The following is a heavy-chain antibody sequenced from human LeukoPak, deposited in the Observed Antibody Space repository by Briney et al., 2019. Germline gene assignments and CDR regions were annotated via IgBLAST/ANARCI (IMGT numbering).Heavy chain of an antibody. CDR2: MNPNSGNT. J-gene: IGHJ4*02. CDR3: ARGIVGAWDFDY. CDR1: GYTFTSYD. Sequence: WASVKVSCKASGYTFTSYDINWVRQATGQGLEWMGWMNPNSGNTGYAQKFQGRVTMTRNTSISTAYMELSSLRSEDTAVYYCARGIVGAWDFDYWGQGTLVTVSS. D-gene: IGHD1-26*01. V-gene: IGHV1-8*01.